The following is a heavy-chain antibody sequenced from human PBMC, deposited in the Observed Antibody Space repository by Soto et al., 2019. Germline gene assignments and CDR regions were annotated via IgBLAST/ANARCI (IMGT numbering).Heavy chain of an antibody. CDR2: MNPNSGNT. CDR3: ARQRSHSSTWSDAFDI. D-gene: IGHD6-13*01. Sequence: QVQLVQSGAEVKKPGASVKVSCKSSGYTFTNYIINWVRQATGQGLEWMGWMNPNSGNTGYAQKFQGRVTMTRDTSISTAYRELGSMSSKDTAVYYCARQRSHSSTWSDAFDIWGQEIMVTVSS. V-gene: IGHV1-8*01. J-gene: IGHJ3*02. CDR1: GYTFTNYI.